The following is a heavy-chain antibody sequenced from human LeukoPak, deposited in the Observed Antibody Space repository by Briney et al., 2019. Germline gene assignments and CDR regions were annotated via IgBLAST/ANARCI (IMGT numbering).Heavy chain of an antibody. CDR1: GFTVSSNY. CDR3: VRHTAGAGMNAFDI. Sequence: GGSLRLSCAASGFTVSSNYMSWVRQAPGKGLEWVSVIYSGGTTYYADSVKGRFTISRDNSKNTLYLQMNSLRAEDTAVYYCVRHTAGAGMNAFDIWGQGTMVTVSS. J-gene: IGHJ3*02. CDR2: IYSGGTT. V-gene: IGHV3-53*01. D-gene: IGHD3-10*01.